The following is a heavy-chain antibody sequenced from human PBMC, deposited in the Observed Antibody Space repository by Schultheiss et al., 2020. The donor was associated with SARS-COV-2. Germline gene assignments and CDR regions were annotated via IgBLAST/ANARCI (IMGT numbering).Heavy chain of an antibody. D-gene: IGHD2-2*01. CDR3: VRDLLWVPGAMGFDY. Sequence: SETLSLTCTVSGGSVSSGSYYWSWIRQPPGKGLEWIGSIYHSGSTYYNPSLKSRVTISVDTSKNQFSLKLSSVTAADTAVYYCVRDLLWVPGAMGFDYWGQGALVTVSS. V-gene: IGHV4-39*07. CDR1: GGSVSSGSYY. CDR2: IYHSGST. J-gene: IGHJ4*02.